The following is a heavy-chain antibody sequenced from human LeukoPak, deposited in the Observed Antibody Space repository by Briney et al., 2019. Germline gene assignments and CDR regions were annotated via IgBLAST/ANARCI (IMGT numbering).Heavy chain of an antibody. CDR2: ISTYNGNT. J-gene: IGHJ4*02. Sequence: ASVKVSCKASGYTFTKYGITWVRQAPGQGLEWMGWISTYNGNTNYAQKLQGRVTMTTDTSTSTAYMELRSLISDDAAVYYCARGRDGYNFDYWGQGTLVTVSS. V-gene: IGHV1-18*01. CDR1: GYTFTKYG. D-gene: IGHD5-24*01. CDR3: ARGRDGYNFDY.